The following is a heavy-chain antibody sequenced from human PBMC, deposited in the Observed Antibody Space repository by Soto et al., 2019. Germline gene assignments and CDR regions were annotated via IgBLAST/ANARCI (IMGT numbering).Heavy chain of an antibody. CDR2: IIPIFGTA. D-gene: IGHD6-13*01. CDR1: GGTFSSYA. CDR3: ARGFPSSSWSTTRYNWFDP. V-gene: IGHV1-69*13. J-gene: IGHJ5*02. Sequence: SVKVSCKASGGTFSSYAISWVRQAPGQGLEWMGGIIPIFGTANYAQKFQGRVTITADESTSTAYMELSSLRSEDTAVYYCARGFPSSSWSTTRYNWFDPWGQGTLVTVSS.